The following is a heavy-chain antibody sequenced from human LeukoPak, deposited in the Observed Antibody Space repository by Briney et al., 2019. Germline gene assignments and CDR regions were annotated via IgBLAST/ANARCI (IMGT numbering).Heavy chain of an antibody. D-gene: IGHD4-11*01. CDR1: GFTFSSYS. J-gene: IGHJ4*02. V-gene: IGHV3-21*01. CDR3: ARDGLQYASYSKVVFDY. CDR2: ISRGSSYI. Sequence: PGGSLRLSCAASGFTFSSYSMNWVRQAPGKGLEWVSSISRGSSYIYYADSVKGRFTISRDNAKNSLYLQMNSLRAEDTAVYYCARDGLQYASYSKVVFDYWGQGTLVTVSS.